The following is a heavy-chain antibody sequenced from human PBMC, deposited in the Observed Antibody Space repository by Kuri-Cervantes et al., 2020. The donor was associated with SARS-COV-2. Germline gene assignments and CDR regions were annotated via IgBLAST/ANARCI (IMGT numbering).Heavy chain of an antibody. Sequence: ASVKVSCKASGYTFSAYYMHWVRQAPGQGLEWMGRINPNSGGTNYAQNFQGRVTMTRDTSNSTAYMELSSLRSDDTAFYYCATVGDYYDSSAYFEYWGQGTLVTVSS. D-gene: IGHD3-22*01. J-gene: IGHJ4*02. V-gene: IGHV1-2*06. CDR3: ATVGDYYDSSAYFEY. CDR2: INPNSGGT. CDR1: GYTFSAYY.